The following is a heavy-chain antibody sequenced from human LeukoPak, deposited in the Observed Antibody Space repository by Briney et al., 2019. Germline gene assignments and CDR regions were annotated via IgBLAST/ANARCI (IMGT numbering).Heavy chain of an antibody. CDR1: GFTFSTYA. Sequence: GGSLRLSCTASGFTFSTYAMTWVRQAPGKGLEWASAISDSGGSTYYADSVKGRFTISRDNSKNTLYLQVNSLRAEDTAVYYCARETLPREALDAFDIWGQGTMVTVSS. V-gene: IGHV3-23*01. J-gene: IGHJ3*02. D-gene: IGHD1-26*01. CDR2: ISDSGGST. CDR3: ARETLPREALDAFDI.